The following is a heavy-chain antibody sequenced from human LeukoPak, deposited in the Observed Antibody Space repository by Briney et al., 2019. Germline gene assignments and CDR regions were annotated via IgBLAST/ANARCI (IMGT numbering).Heavy chain of an antibody. V-gene: IGHV3-64D*06. J-gene: IGHJ4*02. CDR2: ITGNGGST. D-gene: IGHD5-24*01. CDR3: ARRDDYSAYDC. Sequence: PGGSLRLSCSASGFTFSTYIMHWVRQAPGKGLETVSAITGNGGSTFYADSVKGRFTISRGNSKNTLYLQMSSLRAEDTAMYYCARRDDYSAYDCWGQGTLVTVSS. CDR1: GFTFSTYI.